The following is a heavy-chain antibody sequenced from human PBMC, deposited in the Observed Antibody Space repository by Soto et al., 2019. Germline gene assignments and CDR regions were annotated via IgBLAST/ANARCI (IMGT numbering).Heavy chain of an antibody. V-gene: IGHV3-74*01. J-gene: IGHJ5*02. CDR3: ARGGGSYYEFFRGTSPPNWFDP. CDR1: GFTFSSYW. CDR2: INSDGSST. D-gene: IGHD3-3*01. Sequence: EVQLVESGGGLVQPGGSLRLSCAASGFTFSSYWMHWVRQAPGKGLVWVSRINSDGSSTSYADSVKGRFTISRENAKNALYLQMNSRRAEDTDVYYCARGGGSYYEFFRGTSPPNWFDPWGQGTLVTVSS.